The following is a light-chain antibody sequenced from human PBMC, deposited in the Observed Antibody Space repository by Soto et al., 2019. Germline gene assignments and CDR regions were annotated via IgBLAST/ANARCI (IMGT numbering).Light chain of an antibody. V-gene: IGKV1-39*01. CDR2: AAS. CDR3: QQSYSTLFT. J-gene: IGKJ3*01. CDR1: QSISSY. Sequence: DIQMTQSPSSLSASVGDRVTITCRASQSISSYLNWYQQKPGKAPKLLIYAASSLQSGVPSRFSGSGSGTAFTLTIISLQPEDFATYYCQQSYSTLFTFGPGTKVDIQ.